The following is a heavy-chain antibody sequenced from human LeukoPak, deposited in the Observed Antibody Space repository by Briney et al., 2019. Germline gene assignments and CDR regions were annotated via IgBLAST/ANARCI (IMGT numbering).Heavy chain of an antibody. CDR3: ARDQYCSSTSCYGVDY. V-gene: IGHV1-69*04. J-gene: IGHJ4*02. Sequence: SVKVSCKASGGTFSSYTISWVRQAPGQGLEWMGRIIPILGIANYAQKFQGRVTITADKSTSTAYMELSSLRSEDTAVYYCARDQYCSSTSCYGVDYWGQGTLVTVSS. CDR1: GGTFSSYT. D-gene: IGHD2-2*01. CDR2: IIPILGIA.